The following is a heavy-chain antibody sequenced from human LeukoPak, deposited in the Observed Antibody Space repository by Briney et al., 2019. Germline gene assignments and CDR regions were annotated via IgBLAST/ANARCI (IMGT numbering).Heavy chain of an antibody. J-gene: IGHJ4*02. D-gene: IGHD5-24*01. Sequence: ASVKVSCKASGYTFTDYFIHWVRQAPGQGLEWMGWIDPKSGGTNSAQKFQGRVTMTRDTSINTAYMELSRLTSNDTAVYYCARDPRDGYNCPFDYWGQGTLVTVSS. CDR1: GYTFTDYF. CDR3: ARDPRDGYNCPFDY. CDR2: IDPKSGGT. V-gene: IGHV1-2*02.